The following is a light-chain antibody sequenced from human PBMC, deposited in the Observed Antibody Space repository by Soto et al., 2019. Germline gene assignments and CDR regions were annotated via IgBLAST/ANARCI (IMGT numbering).Light chain of an antibody. CDR3: LQAYNYPFT. Sequence: AIQMTQSPSSLSASVGDRVTITCRASQDIRNDLGWYQQKPGQAPNLLIFAASTLQIGVPSRFSGSGSGTSFTLPISSLQPEDFATYYCLQAYNYPFTFGPGTTVDIK. J-gene: IGKJ3*01. CDR2: AAS. CDR1: QDIRND. V-gene: IGKV1-6*01.